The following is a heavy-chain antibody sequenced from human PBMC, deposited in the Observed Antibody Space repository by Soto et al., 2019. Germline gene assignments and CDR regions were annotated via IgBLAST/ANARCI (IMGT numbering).Heavy chain of an antibody. CDR3: ARVLNTLDYGDYGIRWYYFDY. D-gene: IGHD4-17*01. CDR2: IYYSGST. V-gene: IGHV4-61*08. J-gene: IGHJ4*02. CDR1: GGSISSGGYY. Sequence: SETLSLTCTVSGGSISSGGYYWSWIRQPPGKGLEWIGYIYYSGSTNYNPSLKSRVTISVDTSKNQFSLKLSSVTAADTAVYYCARVLNTLDYGDYGIRWYYFDYWGQGTLVTVSS.